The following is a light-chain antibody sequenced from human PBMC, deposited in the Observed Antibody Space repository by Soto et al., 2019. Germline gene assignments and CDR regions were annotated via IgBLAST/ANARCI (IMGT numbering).Light chain of an antibody. CDR1: SSDVGGYNY. CDR2: DVN. Sequence: QSALTQPASVSGSPGQSITISCTGTSSDVGGYNYVSWYQQHPGKAPKLMIYDVNNRPSGVSHRFSGSKSGNTASLTISGLQSEDEADYFCTSYTGSNTLEVFGPGTKVTVL. CDR3: TSYTGSNTLEV. V-gene: IGLV2-14*01. J-gene: IGLJ1*01.